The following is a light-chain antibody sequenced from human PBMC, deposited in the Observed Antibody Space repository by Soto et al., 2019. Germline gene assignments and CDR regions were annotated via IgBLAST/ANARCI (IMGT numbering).Light chain of an antibody. CDR2: GAS. Sequence: EIVLTQSPGTLSLSPGERATLSCRASQSVSSSYLAWFQQKPGQAPRLLIYGASGRATGIPHRFSGSGSGTDFTLIISRLEPEDFAVYYCQQYGSSPEITFGGGTKVEIK. V-gene: IGKV3-20*01. CDR1: QSVSSSY. J-gene: IGKJ4*01. CDR3: QQYGSSPEIT.